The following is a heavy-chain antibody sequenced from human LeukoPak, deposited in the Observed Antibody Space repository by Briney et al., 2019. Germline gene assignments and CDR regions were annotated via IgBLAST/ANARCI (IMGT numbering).Heavy chain of an antibody. CDR2: ISGSSRYK. D-gene: IGHD5-18*01. V-gene: IGHV3-21*01. Sequence: PGGSLRLSCAAPGFTFSDYSMNWVRQAPGKGLEWVSSISGSSRYKYYADSEKGRFTISRDNAKNSLHLQMNSLRAEDTAVYYCARDFSDTAYFDHWGQGTLVTVSS. CDR3: ARDFSDTAYFDH. CDR1: GFTFSDYS. J-gene: IGHJ4*02.